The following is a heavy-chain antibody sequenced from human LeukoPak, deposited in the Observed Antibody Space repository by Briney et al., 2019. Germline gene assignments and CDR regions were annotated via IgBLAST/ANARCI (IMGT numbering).Heavy chain of an antibody. Sequence: PSVSVSCTASGYTLTSYGISWVRRAPGQGLEWMGWISAYNGNTNYAQKLQGGVTMTTDTSTSTAYMELRSLRSEDTAVYYCARDLHDYSSTRGFDPWGQGTLVTVSS. J-gene: IGHJ5*02. CDR3: ARDLHDYSSTRGFDP. D-gene: IGHD6-13*01. V-gene: IGHV1-18*01. CDR2: ISAYNGNT. CDR1: GYTLTSYG.